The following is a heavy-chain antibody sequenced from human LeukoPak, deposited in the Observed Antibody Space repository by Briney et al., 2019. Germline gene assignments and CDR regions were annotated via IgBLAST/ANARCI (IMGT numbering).Heavy chain of an antibody. Sequence: ASVKVSCKASGYTFTGYYMHWVRQAPGQGLEWMGWINPNSGGTNYAQKFQGRVTMTRDTSISTANMELSGLRSDDTAVYYCTSTGILGATTGVGLFDYWGQGTLVTVSS. CDR1: GYTFTGYY. CDR3: TSTGILGATTGVGLFDY. D-gene: IGHD1-26*01. J-gene: IGHJ4*02. CDR2: INPNSGGT. V-gene: IGHV1-2*02.